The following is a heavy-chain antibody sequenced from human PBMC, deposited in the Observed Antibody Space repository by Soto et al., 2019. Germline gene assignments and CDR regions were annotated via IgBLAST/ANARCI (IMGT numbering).Heavy chain of an antibody. CDR3: AHCVYGSAKYYFDY. Sequence: QITLKESGPTLVKPTQTLTLTCTFSGFSLSTSGVGVGWIRQPPGKALEWLALIYWDDDKRYSPSLKSRLTITKDSSKNQVVLTMTNMDPVDTATYYRAHCVYGSAKYYFDYWGQGTLVTVSS. V-gene: IGHV2-5*02. J-gene: IGHJ4*02. CDR1: GFSLSTSGVG. CDR2: IYWDDDK. D-gene: IGHD3-10*01.